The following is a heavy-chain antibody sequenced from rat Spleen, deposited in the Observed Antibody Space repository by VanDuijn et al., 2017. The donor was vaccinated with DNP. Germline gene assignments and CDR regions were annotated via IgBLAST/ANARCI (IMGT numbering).Heavy chain of an antibody. J-gene: IGHJ4*01. CDR3: TRESWGYVMDA. D-gene: IGHD5-1*01. Sequence: QVQLKESGPGLVQPSQTLSLTCTVSGFSLTTNGVSWVRQPPGKGLEWIAAISSGGNTYFNSAVKSRLSISRDTSKSQVFLKSNSRQTDDTCIYYCTRESWGYVMDAWGQGVSVTVSS. CDR1: GFSLTTNG. CDR2: ISSGGNT. V-gene: IGHV2S12*01.